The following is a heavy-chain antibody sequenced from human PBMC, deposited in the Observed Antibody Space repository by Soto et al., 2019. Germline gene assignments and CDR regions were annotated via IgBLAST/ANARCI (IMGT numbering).Heavy chain of an antibody. CDR2: IKSKTDGGTT. CDR1: GFTFSNAW. CDR3: TTDLLNDSSFNYYYYGMDV. Sequence: PGGSLRLSCAASGFTFSNAWMNWVRQAPGKGLEWVGRIKSKTDGGTTDYAAPVKGRFTISRDDSKNTLYLQMNSLKTEDTAVYYCTTDLLNDSSFNYYYYGMDVWGQGTTVTVSS. J-gene: IGHJ6*02. D-gene: IGHD2-15*01. V-gene: IGHV3-15*07.